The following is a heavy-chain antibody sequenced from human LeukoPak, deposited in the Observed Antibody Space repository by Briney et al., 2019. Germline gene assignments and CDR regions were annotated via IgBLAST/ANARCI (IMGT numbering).Heavy chain of an antibody. J-gene: IGHJ4*02. CDR3: ARESATAIYDY. CDR2: INHSGST. D-gene: IGHD2-2*02. Sequence: SETLSLTCAVYGGSFGGYYWSWIRQPPGKGLEWSGEINHSGSTNYNPSLKSRVTISVDTSKNQFSLKLSSVTAADTAVYYCARESATAIYDYWGQGTLVTVSS. CDR1: GGSFGGYY. V-gene: IGHV4-34*01.